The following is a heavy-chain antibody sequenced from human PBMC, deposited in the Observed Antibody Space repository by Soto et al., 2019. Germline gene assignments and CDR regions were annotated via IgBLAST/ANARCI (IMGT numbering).Heavy chain of an antibody. J-gene: IGHJ5*02. CDR1: GYRFTSYW. Sequence: PGESLKISCQCSGYRFTSYWIGWVRQVPGKGPEWMAIIHPDDSETVYSPSFGGQVTISADNSISTAYLQWNSLKASDTATYYCARRLYLDTWFDTWGQGTLVTVSS. CDR3: ARRLYLDTWFDT. V-gene: IGHV5-51*01. D-gene: IGHD2-2*02. CDR2: IHPDDSET.